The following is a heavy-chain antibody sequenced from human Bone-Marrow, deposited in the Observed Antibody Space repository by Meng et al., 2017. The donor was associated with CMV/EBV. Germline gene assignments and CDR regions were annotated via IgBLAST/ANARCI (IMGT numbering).Heavy chain of an antibody. CDR1: GNSFTSYW. CDR2: IYPGDSDT. D-gene: IGHD3-3*01. CDR3: ARQGAYYDFWSGHSEWFDP. J-gene: IGHJ5*02. Sequence: GESLKISCKGSGNSFTSYWIGWVRQMPGKGLDWMGIIYPGDSDTRYSPSFQGQVTISADKSISTAYLKWSRLKASDTAMYYCARQGAYYDFWSGHSEWFDPWGQGTLVTVSS. V-gene: IGHV5-51*01.